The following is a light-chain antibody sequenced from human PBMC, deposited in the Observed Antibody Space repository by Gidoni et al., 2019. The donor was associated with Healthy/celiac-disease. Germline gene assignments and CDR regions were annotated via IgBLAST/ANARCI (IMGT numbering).Light chain of an antibody. J-gene: IGLJ2*01. V-gene: IGLV5-45*03. Sequence: QAVLTQPSSLPASPGASASLTCTLRSGINVGTYRIYWYQQKPGSPPQSLLRYKSDSDKQPGSGVPSRFSGSTDASANAWILLISGLQSEDEAVYYCMIWHSSACVFGGGTKLTVL. CDR1: SGINVGTYR. CDR3: MIWHSSACV. CDR2: YKSDSDK.